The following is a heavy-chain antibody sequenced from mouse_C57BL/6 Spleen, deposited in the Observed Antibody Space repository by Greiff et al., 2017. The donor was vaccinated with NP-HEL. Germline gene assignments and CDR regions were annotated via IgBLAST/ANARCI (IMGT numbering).Heavy chain of an antibody. J-gene: IGHJ1*03. CDR3: ARSGNYGNYLYFDV. D-gene: IGHD2-1*01. V-gene: IGHV1-80*01. CDR1: GYAFSSYW. CDR2: IYPGDGDT. Sequence: QVHVKQSGAELVKPGASVKISCKASGYAFSSYWMNWVKQRPGKGLEWIGQIYPGDGDTNYNGKFKGKATLTADKSSSTAYMQLSSLTSEDSAVYFCARSGNYGNYLYFDVWGTGTTVTVSS.